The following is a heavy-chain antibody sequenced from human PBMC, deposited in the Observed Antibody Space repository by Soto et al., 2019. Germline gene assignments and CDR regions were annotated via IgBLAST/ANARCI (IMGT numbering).Heavy chain of an antibody. CDR3: ARSDSSGYFRY. V-gene: IGHV3-72*01. CDR2: TRNKANSYTT. CDR1: GFTSSDHY. D-gene: IGHD3-22*01. J-gene: IGHJ4*02. Sequence: EVQLVASGGDLVQPGGSLRLSCAASGFTSSDHYVDWVRQAPGKGLEWVGRTRNKANSYTTEYAASVKARFTISRDDSRNSLYLQMNNLKTEDTAIYYCARSDSSGYFRYWGQGTLVTVSS.